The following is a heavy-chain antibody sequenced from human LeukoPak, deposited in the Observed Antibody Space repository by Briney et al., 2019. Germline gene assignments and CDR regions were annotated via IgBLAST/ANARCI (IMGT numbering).Heavy chain of an antibody. CDR2: ISAYNGDT. CDR1: GYTFNSYG. D-gene: IGHD5-12*01. CDR3: ARRAGPGMGEIVAYFDY. Sequence: GASVKVSCKPSGYTFNSYGITWVRQAPGQGLEWMGWISAYNGDTNYAEKFQGRVTMTTDTSTSTAYLELRSLRSDDTAVYYCARRAGPGMGEIVAYFDYWGQGTLVTVSS. J-gene: IGHJ4*02. V-gene: IGHV1-18*01.